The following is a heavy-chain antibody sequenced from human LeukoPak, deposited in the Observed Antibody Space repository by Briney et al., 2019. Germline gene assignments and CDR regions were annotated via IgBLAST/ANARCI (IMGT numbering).Heavy chain of an antibody. CDR3: ARATFSPQGSYYGH. V-gene: IGHV3-53*01. CDR1: GFSVRDNY. Sequence: GGSLRLSCAVSGFSVRDNYLNWVRQTPGGGLECVSVLYSGGAAYYADSVKGRFTISRDTSKNTLSLQVNSLRVEDTALYYCARATFSPQGSYYGHWGQGTRATVSS. CDR2: LYSGGAA. J-gene: IGHJ4*02. D-gene: IGHD3-10*01.